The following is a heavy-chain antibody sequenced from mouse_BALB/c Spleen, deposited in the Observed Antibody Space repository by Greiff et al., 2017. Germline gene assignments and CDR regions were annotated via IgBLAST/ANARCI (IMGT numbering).Heavy chain of an antibody. J-gene: IGHJ2*01. D-gene: IGHD2-2*01. CDR2: IDPANGNT. CDR1: GFNIKDTY. V-gene: IGHV14-3*02. Sequence: EVQLQQSGAELVKPGASVKLSCTASGFNIKDTYMHWVKQRPEQGLEWIGRIDPANGNTKYDPKFQGKATITADTSSNTAYLQLSSLTSEDTAVHYCARGGIYYGYDGVPDYWGQGTTLTVSS. CDR3: ARGGIYYGYDGVPDY.